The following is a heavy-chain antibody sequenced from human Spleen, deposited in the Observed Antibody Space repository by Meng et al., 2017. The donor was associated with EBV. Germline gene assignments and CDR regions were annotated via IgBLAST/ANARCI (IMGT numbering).Heavy chain of an antibody. V-gene: IGHV4-30-4*01. CDR3: ARTQNYYDSGLFPRGPFFDY. D-gene: IGHD3-10*01. CDR2: IHYIGST. Sequence: VPRQESGPGLGKPSQTLSLTCAVSGGSISNGVYYWSWIRQSPRKGLEWIGYIHYIGSTYYNPSLKSRVSISVDTSKNQFSLRLSSVTAADTAMYFCARTQNYYDSGLFPRGPFFDYWGQGALVTVSS. J-gene: IGHJ4*02. CDR1: GGSISNGVYY.